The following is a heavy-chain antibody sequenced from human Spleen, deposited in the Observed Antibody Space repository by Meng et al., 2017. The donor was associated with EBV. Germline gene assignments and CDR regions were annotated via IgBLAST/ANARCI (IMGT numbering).Heavy chain of an antibody. J-gene: IGHJ4*02. V-gene: IGHV4-34*01. Sequence: QVQLQQWGAXLLKPXXXLSPTCAXYGGSFXGYYWSWIRQPPGKGLEWIGEINHSGSTNYSPSLKSRLTISVDTSKNQFSLKLNSVTAADTAVYYCARVPRRGARINTYYYGSGSYFWYFDYWGQGPLVTVAS. D-gene: IGHD3-10*01. CDR2: INHSGST. CDR3: ARVPRRGARINTYYYGSGSYFWYFDY. CDR1: GGSFXGYY.